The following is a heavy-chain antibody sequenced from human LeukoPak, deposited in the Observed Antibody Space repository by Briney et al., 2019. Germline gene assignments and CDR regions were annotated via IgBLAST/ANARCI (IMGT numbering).Heavy chain of an antibody. Sequence: GRSLRLSCAASGFTFSSYAMHWVRQAPGKGLEWVAVISYDGSNKYYADSVKGRFTISRDNSKNTLYLQMNSLRAEDTAVYYCARDRHIAAVMGAFDIWGQGTMVTVSS. J-gene: IGHJ3*02. CDR2: ISYDGSNK. D-gene: IGHD6-6*01. CDR3: ARDRHIAAVMGAFDI. CDR1: GFTFSSYA. V-gene: IGHV3-30-3*01.